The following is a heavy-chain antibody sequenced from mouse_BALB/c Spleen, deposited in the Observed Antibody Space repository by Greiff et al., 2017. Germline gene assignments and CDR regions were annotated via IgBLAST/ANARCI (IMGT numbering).Heavy chain of an antibody. J-gene: IGHJ3*01. D-gene: IGHD2-3*01. CDR1: GFTFSDFY. CDR2: SRNKANDYTT. Sequence: EVKVVESGGGLVQPGGSLRLSCATSGFTFSDFYMEWVRQPPGKRLEWIAASRNKANDYTTEYSASVKGRFIVSRDTSQSILYLQMNALRAEDTAIYYCARDGLYDGFAYWGQGTLVTVSA. CDR3: ARDGLYDGFAY. V-gene: IGHV7-1*02.